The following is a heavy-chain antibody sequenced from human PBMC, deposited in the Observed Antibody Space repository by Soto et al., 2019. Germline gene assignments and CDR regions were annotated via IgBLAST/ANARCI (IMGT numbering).Heavy chain of an antibody. CDR2: IWYDGSNK. D-gene: IGHD3-10*01. J-gene: IGHJ4*02. CDR1: GFTFSSYG. CDR3: ARANYGSCDY. Sequence: QVQLVESGGGVVQPGRSLRLSCAASGFTFSSYGMHWVRQAPGKGREWVAVIWYDGSNKYYADSVKGRFTISRDNSKNTLYLQMNSLRAEDTAVYYCARANYGSCDYWGQGTLVTVSS. V-gene: IGHV3-33*01.